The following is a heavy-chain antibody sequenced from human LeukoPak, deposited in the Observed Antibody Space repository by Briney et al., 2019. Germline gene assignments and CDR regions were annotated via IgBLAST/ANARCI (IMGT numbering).Heavy chain of an antibody. CDR2: IYYSGST. CDR3: AGNVAAAGPDYFDY. CDR1: GGSIGTYN. Sequence: SETVSLTCTVSGGSIGTYNWNWIRQPPGKGLEWIGYIYYSGSTNYNPSLKSRVTISVDTSKNQFSLKLSSVTAADTAVYFCAGNVAAAGPDYFDYWGQGTLVTVSS. J-gene: IGHJ4*02. V-gene: IGHV4-59*01. D-gene: IGHD6-13*01.